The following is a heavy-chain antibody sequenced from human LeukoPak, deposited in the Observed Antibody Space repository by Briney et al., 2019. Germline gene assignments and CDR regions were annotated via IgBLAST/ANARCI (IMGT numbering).Heavy chain of an antibody. Sequence: GGSLRLSCAASGFTFSSYGMHWVRQAPGKGLEWVAFIRYDGSNKYYADSVKGRFTISRDNSENTLYLQMNSLRAEDTAVYYCAKGFEYSSSSVYWGQGTLVTVSS. CDR2: IRYDGSNK. V-gene: IGHV3-30*02. D-gene: IGHD6-6*01. CDR1: GFTFSSYG. CDR3: AKGFEYSSSSVY. J-gene: IGHJ4*02.